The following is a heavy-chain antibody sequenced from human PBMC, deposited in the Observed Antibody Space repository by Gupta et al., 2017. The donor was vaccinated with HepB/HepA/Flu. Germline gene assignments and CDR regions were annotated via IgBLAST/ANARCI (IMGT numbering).Heavy chain of an antibody. CDR2: ITGSGGKT. V-gene: IGHV3-23*01. D-gene: IGHD3-9*01. J-gene: IGHJ4*02. CDR1: GFSFSTYA. CDR3: AKDLGYYDILTGYSPSFFDY. Sequence: EVQLLESGGDLVQPGESLRLSCVASGFSFSTYAMRWVRQAPGKGLEWVSAITGSGGKTYYADSVKGRFTISRDSSKNILFLQMNSLRAEDTAVYYCAKDLGYYDILTGYSPSFFDYWGQGTLVTVSS.